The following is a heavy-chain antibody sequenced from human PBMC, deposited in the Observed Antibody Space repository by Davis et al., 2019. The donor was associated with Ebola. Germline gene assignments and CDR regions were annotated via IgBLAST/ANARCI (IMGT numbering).Heavy chain of an antibody. Sequence: GESLKISCAASGFTFSSYWMSWVRQAPGKGLEWVANIKQDGSEKYYIDSVKGRFTISRDNAKNSLYLQMNSLRDEDTAVYYCAKLGTMVRGVNCWGQGTLVTVSS. V-gene: IGHV3-7*01. J-gene: IGHJ4*02. CDR3: AKLGTMVRGVNC. CDR1: GFTFSSYW. D-gene: IGHD3-10*01. CDR2: IKQDGSEK.